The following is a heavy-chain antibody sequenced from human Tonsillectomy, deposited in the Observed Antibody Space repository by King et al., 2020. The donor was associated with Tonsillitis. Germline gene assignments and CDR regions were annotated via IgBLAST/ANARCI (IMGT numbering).Heavy chain of an antibody. V-gene: IGHV2-5*05. J-gene: IGHJ3*02. Sequence: LKESGPTLVKPTQTLTLTCTFSGFSLSTSGVGVGWIRQPPGKALEWLALIYWADDKRYGPSLRSRVNIDKDTSKNQVVLTMTKMDPVDTCPYYCAHRKNAAASGTGAFDIWGQGTVVTVSS. CDR2: IYWADDK. CDR1: GFSLSTSGVG. CDR3: AHRKNAAASGTGAFDI. D-gene: IGHD6-13*01.